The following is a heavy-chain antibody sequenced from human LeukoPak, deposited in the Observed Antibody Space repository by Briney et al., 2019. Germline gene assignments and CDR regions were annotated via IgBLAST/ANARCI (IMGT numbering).Heavy chain of an antibody. CDR2: INHSGST. CDR3: ARGRYLTTSGGAAAGFLDY. V-gene: IGHV4-34*01. CDR1: GGSFSGYY. J-gene: IGHJ4*02. D-gene: IGHD6-13*01. Sequence: SETLSLTCAVSGGSFSGYYWNWIRQSPGKGLEWIGEINHSGSTHYNPSLKSRVTISVDTSQRQFSLRLTSVTAADTAVYYCARGRYLTTSGGAAAGFLDYWGQGSLVTVST.